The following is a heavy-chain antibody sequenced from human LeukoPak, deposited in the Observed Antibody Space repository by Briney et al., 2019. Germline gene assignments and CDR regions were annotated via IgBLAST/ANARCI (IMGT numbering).Heavy chain of an antibody. V-gene: IGHV3-48*04. CDR3: ARDLPGVVTNDL. CDR2: ISSSSKVI. D-gene: IGHD2/OR15-2a*01. Sequence: GGSLRLSCAVSGFTFTNYEMNWVRQAPGKGLEWISFISSSSKVIYYADSVKGRFTISRDNARNALYLQMNGLRGDDTAVYYCARDLPGVVTNDLWGQGTLVTVSS. J-gene: IGHJ5*02. CDR1: GFTFTNYE.